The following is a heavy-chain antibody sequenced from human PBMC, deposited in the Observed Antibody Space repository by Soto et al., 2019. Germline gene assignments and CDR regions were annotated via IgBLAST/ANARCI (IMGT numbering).Heavy chain of an antibody. D-gene: IGHD3-10*01. CDR1: GFTFSSYG. V-gene: IGHV3-33*01. CDR2: IWYDVSNK. Sequence: QVQLVESGGGVVQPGRSLRLSCAASGFTFSSYGMHWVRQAPGKGLEWVAVIWYDVSNKYYADSVKGRFTISRDNSKNTLHMQMKSLSAEFTGVYYCERASGVFLGFGELLDPAYCRDVWTQGTTVTVAA. J-gene: IGHJ6*01. CDR3: ERASGVFLGFGELLDPAYCRDV.